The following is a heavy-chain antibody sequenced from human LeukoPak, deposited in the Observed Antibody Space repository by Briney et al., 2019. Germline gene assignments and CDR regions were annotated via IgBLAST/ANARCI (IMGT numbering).Heavy chain of an antibody. D-gene: IGHD3-9*01. CDR1: GGSISSYY. Sequence: SETLTLTCTVSGGSISSYYWSWIRQPPGKGLEWIGYIYYSGSTNYNPSLKSRVTISVDTSKNQFSLKLSSVTAADTAVYYCARGSKLRYFDWPIWGQGTMVTVSS. J-gene: IGHJ3*02. CDR3: ARGSKLRYFDWPI. CDR2: IYYSGST. V-gene: IGHV4-59*01.